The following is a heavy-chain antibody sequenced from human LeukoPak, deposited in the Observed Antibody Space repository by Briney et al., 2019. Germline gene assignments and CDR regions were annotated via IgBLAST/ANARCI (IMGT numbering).Heavy chain of an antibody. CDR1: GYTFTGCY. CDR2: INPNSGGT. Sequence: GASVKVSCKASGYTFTGCYMHWVRQAPGQGLEWMGWINPNSGGTNYAQKFQGRVTMTRDTSISTAYMELSRLRSDDTAVYYCARDPQYSSSWYAYFDYWGQGTLVTVSS. J-gene: IGHJ4*02. CDR3: ARDPQYSSSWYAYFDY. V-gene: IGHV1-2*02. D-gene: IGHD6-13*01.